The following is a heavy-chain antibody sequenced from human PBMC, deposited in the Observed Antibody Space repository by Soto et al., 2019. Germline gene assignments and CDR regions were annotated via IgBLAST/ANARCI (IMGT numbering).Heavy chain of an antibody. CDR1: GFTFSTYW. CDR2: INPDGRTT. V-gene: IGHV3-74*01. CDR3: ARDLRGSPDY. D-gene: IGHD1-26*01. Sequence: GGSLRLSCAASGFTFSTYWMNWVRQAPGKGLVWVSLINPDGRTTTYADSVKGRFTISRDNAKSTVYLQMNSLRVDDTAVYYCARDLRGSPDYWGQGTLVTVSS. J-gene: IGHJ4*02.